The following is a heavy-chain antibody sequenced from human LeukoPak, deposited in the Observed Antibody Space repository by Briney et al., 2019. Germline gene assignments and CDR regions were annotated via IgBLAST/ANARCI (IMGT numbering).Heavy chain of an antibody. CDR3: ARHRYDFWSGYYTHTYYYYGMDV. D-gene: IGHD3-3*01. J-gene: IGHJ6*02. V-gene: IGHV1-69*13. CDR1: GGTFSSYA. CDR2: IIPIIGTA. Sequence: GPSVKVSCMASGGTFSSYAISWVRQAPGQGLEWMGGIIPIIGTANYAQKFQGRVTITADESTSTAYMELSSLRSEDTAVYYCARHRYDFWSGYYTHTYYYYGMDVWGQGTTVTVSS.